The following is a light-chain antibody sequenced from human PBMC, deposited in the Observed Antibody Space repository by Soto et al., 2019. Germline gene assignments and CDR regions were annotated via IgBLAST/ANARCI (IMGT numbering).Light chain of an antibody. V-gene: IGKV1-39*01. Sequence: DVQMTQSPPSLSASVGDRVTITCRASQAISRFLNWYQQKPGKAPKLLIYDASSLQSGVPSRFSGSGAGTDFTLTIRSLQPEDFATYYCQQSYNTPRTFGPGTTVDIK. CDR2: DAS. CDR1: QAISRF. J-gene: IGKJ3*01. CDR3: QQSYNTPRT.